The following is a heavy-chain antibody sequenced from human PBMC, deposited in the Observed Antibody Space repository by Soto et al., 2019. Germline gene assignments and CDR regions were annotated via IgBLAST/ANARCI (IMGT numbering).Heavy chain of an antibody. CDR3: GRSNYYDSLDH. CDR1: GYTFTGYG. CDR2: ISGYNGDT. V-gene: IGHV1-18*04. Sequence: ASVKVSCKTSGYTFTGYGISWMRQAAGQGLEWMGRISGYNGDTNYAPKVQGRVTMTSDKSTSTAYMELRSLTSDDTAVYYCGRSNYYDSLDHWGQGTLVTVSS. J-gene: IGHJ4*02. D-gene: IGHD3-22*01.